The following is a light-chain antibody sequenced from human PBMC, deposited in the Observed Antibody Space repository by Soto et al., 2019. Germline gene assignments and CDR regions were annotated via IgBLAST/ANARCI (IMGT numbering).Light chain of an antibody. V-gene: IGKV3-15*01. Sequence: EIVMTRYAATLSVSPGERVTLSCRASQDIRSSLAWYQQKPGQAPRLLIYGASIRDTGVPATFRGSGSGTEFTLSISSLQSEHLAVYYCQQDSSWPLTFGGGTKVDIK. CDR3: QQDSSWPLT. J-gene: IGKJ4*01. CDR2: GAS. CDR1: QDIRSS.